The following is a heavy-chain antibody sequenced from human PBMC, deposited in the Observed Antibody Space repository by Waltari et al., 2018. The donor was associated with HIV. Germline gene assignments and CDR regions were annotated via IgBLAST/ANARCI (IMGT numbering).Heavy chain of an antibody. Sequence: EVQLVDSGGGLVQPGRSLRLSCAASGFTFDDYAMHWVRQAPGKGLEWVSGISWNSDSIGYADSVKGRFTISRDNAKNSLYLQMNSLRAEDTALYYCAKDPTGAPRGGYFDLWGRGTLVTVSS. D-gene: IGHD2-8*02. CDR1: GFTFDDYA. V-gene: IGHV3-9*01. CDR2: ISWNSDSI. J-gene: IGHJ2*01. CDR3: AKDPTGAPRGGYFDL.